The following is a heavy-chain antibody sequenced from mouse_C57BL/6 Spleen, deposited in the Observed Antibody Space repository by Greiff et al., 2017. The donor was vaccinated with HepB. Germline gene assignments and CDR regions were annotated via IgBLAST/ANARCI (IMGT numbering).Heavy chain of an antibody. D-gene: IGHD2-1*01. CDR2: IDPSDSYT. J-gene: IGHJ1*03. CDR1: GYTFTSYW. V-gene: IGHV1-50*01. Sequence: QVQLQQPGAELVKPGASVKLSCKASGYTFTSYWMQWVKQRPGQGLEWIGEIDPSDSYTNYNQKFKGQATLTVDTSSSTAYMQLSSLTSEDSAVYYCAYYGNYVRYFGVWGTGTTITVSS. CDR3: AYYGNYVRYFGV.